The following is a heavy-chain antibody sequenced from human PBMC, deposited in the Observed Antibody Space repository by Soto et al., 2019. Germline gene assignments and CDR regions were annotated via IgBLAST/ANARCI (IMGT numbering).Heavy chain of an antibody. J-gene: IGHJ4*02. CDR3: AKTLRYSNGGVDY. CDR1: GFTFRNYA. CDR2: ISGNGGST. V-gene: IGHV3-23*01. Sequence: EMQLMESGGGLVQPGGSLRLSCAVSGFTFRNYAMSWVRQAPGKGLEWVSGISGNGGSTYYADSVKARFTISRDNSKNTLYLQTNSLRAEDTAIYYCAKTLRYSNGGVDYWGQGTLVTVSS. D-gene: IGHD6-19*01.